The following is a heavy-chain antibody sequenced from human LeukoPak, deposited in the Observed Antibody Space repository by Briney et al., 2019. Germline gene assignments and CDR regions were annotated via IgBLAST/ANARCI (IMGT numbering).Heavy chain of an antibody. CDR1: GYTFTSYY. D-gene: IGHD1-26*01. Sequence: ASVTVSFKASGYTFTSYYMHWVRQAPGQGLEWMGIINPSGGSTSYAQKFQGRVTMTRDTSTSTVYMELSSLRSEDTAVYYCARARTKWELLDYWGQGTLVTVSS. CDR3: ARARTKWELLDY. J-gene: IGHJ4*02. V-gene: IGHV1-46*01. CDR2: INPSGGST.